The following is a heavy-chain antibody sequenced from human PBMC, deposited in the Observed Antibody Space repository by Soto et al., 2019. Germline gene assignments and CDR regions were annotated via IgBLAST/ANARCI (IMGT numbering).Heavy chain of an antibody. J-gene: IGHJ5*02. CDR3: ARHEGWTGPDQ. CDR1: GASIGSGGW. Sequence: SETLSLTCAVSGASIGSGGWWSWVRQPPGKGLEWIAEIFHDGNTNYSPSLKSRVTISVDKSQNQFSLNVYSVTAADTAVYYCARHEGWTGPDQWGQGXLVTVYS. D-gene: IGHD2-8*02. V-gene: IGHV4-4*02. CDR2: IFHDGNT.